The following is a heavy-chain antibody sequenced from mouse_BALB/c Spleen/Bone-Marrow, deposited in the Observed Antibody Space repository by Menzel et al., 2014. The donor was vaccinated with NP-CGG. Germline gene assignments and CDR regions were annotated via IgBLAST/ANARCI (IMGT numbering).Heavy chain of an antibody. CDR1: GFTFTDYY. V-gene: IGHV7-3*02. CDR3: ARDGHYDSYGYFDF. CDR2: IRHKANGSTT. J-gene: IGHJ1*01. D-gene: IGHD1-1*01. Sequence: VQLKQSGGGLVQPGGSLRLSCATSGFTFTDYYMSWVRQPPGKALEWLGFIRHKANGSTTEYSASVQGRFTISRDNSQSIRYLQMNTLRAEDSATYYCARDGHYDSYGYFDFWGQGTTVTVSS.